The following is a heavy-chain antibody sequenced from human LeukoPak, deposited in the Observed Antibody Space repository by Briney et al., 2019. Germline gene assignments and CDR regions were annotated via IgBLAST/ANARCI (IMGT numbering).Heavy chain of an antibody. D-gene: IGHD2/OR15-2a*01. CDR2: INPSGGST. CDR3: ARAFRGEGDAFDI. Sequence: GASVKVSCKASGYTFTSYYMHWVRQAPGQGLGWMGIINPSGGSTSYAQKFQARVTLTRHMSTSTVYMELSSMRSEDTAVYYCARAFRGEGDAFDIWGQGTMVTVSS. J-gene: IGHJ3*02. CDR1: GYTFTSYY. V-gene: IGHV1-46*01.